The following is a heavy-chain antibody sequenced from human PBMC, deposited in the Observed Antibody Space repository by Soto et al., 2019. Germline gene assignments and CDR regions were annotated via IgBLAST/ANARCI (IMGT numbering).Heavy chain of an antibody. V-gene: IGHV4-39*01. CDR2: IYYSGST. CDR3: ARGSSPTVYNWFDP. D-gene: IGHD6-13*01. CDR1: GGSISSSSYY. J-gene: IGHJ5*02. Sequence: QLLESGPGLVKPSETLSLTCTVSGGSISSSSYYWGWIRQPPGKGLEWIGSIYYSGSTYYNPSLKSRVTISVDTSKNQFSLKLSSVTAADTAVYYCARGSSPTVYNWFDPWGQGTLVTVSS.